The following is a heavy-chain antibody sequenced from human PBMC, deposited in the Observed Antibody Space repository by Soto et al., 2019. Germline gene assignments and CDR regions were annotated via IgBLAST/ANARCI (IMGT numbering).Heavy chain of an antibody. J-gene: IGHJ4*02. D-gene: IGHD2-21*02. CDR1: GFTVSSNY. CDR3: VSMTAISFFDY. CDR2: IYSGGST. V-gene: IGHV3-66*01. Sequence: GSLRLSCAASGFTVSSNYMSWVRQAPGKGLEWVSVIYSGGSTYYADSVKGRFTISRDNSKNTLYLQMNSLRAEDTAVYYCVSMTAISFFDYWGQGTLVTV.